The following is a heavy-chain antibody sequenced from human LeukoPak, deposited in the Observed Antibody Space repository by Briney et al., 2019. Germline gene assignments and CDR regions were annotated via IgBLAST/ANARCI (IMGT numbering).Heavy chain of an antibody. CDR3: ARESYDSSGYYYGGGFDY. V-gene: IGHV3-74*01. J-gene: IGHJ4*02. CDR2: IYSDAT. D-gene: IGHD3-22*01. CDR1: GFTFSTYA. Sequence: GGSLRLSCAASGFTFSTYAMFWVRQAPGKGLVWVSRIYSDATYYADSVKGRFTISRDNAKNTLYLQMNSLRAEDTAVYYCARESYDSSGYYYGGGFDYWGQGTLVTVSS.